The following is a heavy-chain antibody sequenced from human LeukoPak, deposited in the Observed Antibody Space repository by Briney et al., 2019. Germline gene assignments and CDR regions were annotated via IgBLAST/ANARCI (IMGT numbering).Heavy chain of an antibody. J-gene: IGHJ4*02. V-gene: IGHV3-74*01. CDR3: VRMMGGRRDY. CDR1: GFTFRSYW. Sequence: GGSLRLSCAASGFTFRSYWMHWVRQAPGKGLVWVSRINSDGSSTSYADSVKGRFTISRDNAKNTLYLQMNSLTAEDTAVYFCVRMMGGRRDYWGQGTLVTVSS. CDR2: INSDGSST. D-gene: IGHD1-26*01.